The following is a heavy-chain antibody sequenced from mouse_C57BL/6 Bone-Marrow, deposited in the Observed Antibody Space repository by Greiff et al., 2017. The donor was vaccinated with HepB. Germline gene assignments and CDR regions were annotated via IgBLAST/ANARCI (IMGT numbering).Heavy chain of an antibody. Sequence: QVQLQQPGAELVMPGASVKLSCKASGYTFTSYWMHWVKQRPGQGLEWIGEIDPSDSYTNYNQKFKGKSTLTVDKSSSTAYMQRSSLTSEDSAVYYCARGVTTVDYWGQGTTLTVSS. CDR1: GYTFTSYW. J-gene: IGHJ2*01. CDR2: IDPSDSYT. CDR3: ARGVTTVDY. V-gene: IGHV1-69*01. D-gene: IGHD1-1*01.